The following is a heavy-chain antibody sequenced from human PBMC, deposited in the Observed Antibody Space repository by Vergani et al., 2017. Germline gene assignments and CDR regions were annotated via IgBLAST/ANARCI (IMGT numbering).Heavy chain of an antibody. CDR2: ISWNSNSI. Sequence: EVQLEESGGGLVLPGRSLRLSCVASGFTSAGYAMHWVRQAPGEGLEWVSGISWNSNSIGYADSVKGRFTISRDNAKNSLYLHMHSLRAEDTALYYCAKDLGTSSGGGWFDPWGQGTLVTVSS. CDR1: GFTSAGYA. V-gene: IGHV3-9*02. J-gene: IGHJ5*02. D-gene: IGHD6-6*01. CDR3: AKDLGTSSGGGWFDP.